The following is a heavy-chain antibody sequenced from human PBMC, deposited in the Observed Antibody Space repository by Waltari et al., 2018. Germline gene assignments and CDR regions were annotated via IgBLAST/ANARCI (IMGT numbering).Heavy chain of an antibody. CDR3: AREGMYYYDSSGYYNDY. J-gene: IGHJ4*02. Sequence: LEWIGWSSAYNGNTNYAQKRQGRVTMTTDTSTSTAYMELRSLRSDDTAVYYCAREGMYYYDSSGYYNDYWGQGTLVTVSS. D-gene: IGHD3-22*01. CDR2: SSAYNGNT. V-gene: IGHV1-18*01.